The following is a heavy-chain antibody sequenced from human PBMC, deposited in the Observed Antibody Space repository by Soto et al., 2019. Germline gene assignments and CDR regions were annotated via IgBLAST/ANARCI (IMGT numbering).Heavy chain of an antibody. CDR2: IYHSGST. Sequence: SETLSLTCAVSGGSISSSNWWSWVRQPPGKGLEWIGEIYHSGSTNYNPSLKSRVTISVDKSKNQFSLKLSSVTAADTAVYYCARTPSQTTVTTLGEHWGQGTLVTVSS. J-gene: IGHJ1*01. V-gene: IGHV4-4*02. D-gene: IGHD4-17*01. CDR1: GGSISSSNW. CDR3: ARTPSQTTVTTLGEH.